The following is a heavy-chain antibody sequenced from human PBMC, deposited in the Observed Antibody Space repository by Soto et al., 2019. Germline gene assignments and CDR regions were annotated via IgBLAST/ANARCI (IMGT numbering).Heavy chain of an antibody. CDR3: AKGGGHSSGWYEGYYFDY. V-gene: IGHV3-23*01. Sequence: EVQLLESGGGLVQPGGSLRLSCAASGFTFSSYAMSWVRQAPGKGLEWVSAISGSGGSTYYADSMKGRFTISRDNSKNTLYLQMNSLRAEDTAVYYCAKGGGHSSGWYEGYYFDYWGQGTLVTVSS. CDR1: GFTFSSYA. D-gene: IGHD6-19*01. CDR2: ISGSGGST. J-gene: IGHJ4*02.